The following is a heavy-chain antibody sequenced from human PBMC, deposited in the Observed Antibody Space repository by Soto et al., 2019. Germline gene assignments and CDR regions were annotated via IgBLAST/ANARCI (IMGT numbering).Heavy chain of an antibody. CDR3: VKDDGGYPSTAPH. J-gene: IGHJ4*02. V-gene: IGHV3-23*01. Sequence: EVQLLESGGGVVQPGGSLRLSCAASGITISIYPMSWVRQAPGKGLDWVAGISGSGDRTYYADSAKGRFTISKDISKNSLSLQLDSLRVEDTAVYFCVKDDGGYPSTAPHWGQGTLVSVCS. CDR2: ISGSGDRT. D-gene: IGHD3-22*01. CDR1: GITISIYP.